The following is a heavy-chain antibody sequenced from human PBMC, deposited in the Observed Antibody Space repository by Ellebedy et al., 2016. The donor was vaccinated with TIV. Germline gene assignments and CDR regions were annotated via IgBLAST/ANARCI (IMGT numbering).Heavy chain of an antibody. CDR1: GGSISSYY. J-gene: IGHJ4*02. CDR2: IYNSGTT. CDR3: ARIRSYSVRD. V-gene: IGHV4-59*01. D-gene: IGHD2-15*01. Sequence: GSLRLSXTVSGGSISSYYWSWIRQPPGKGLEWIGYIYNSGTTNYNPSLKSRVTISVDTSKNQFSLKLNSVTAADTAVYYCARIRSYSVRDWGQGTLVTVSS.